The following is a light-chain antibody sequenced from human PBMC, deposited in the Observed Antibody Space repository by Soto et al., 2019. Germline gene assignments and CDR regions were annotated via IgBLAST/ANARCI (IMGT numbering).Light chain of an antibody. CDR2: DAS. V-gene: IGKV1-5*01. Sequence: DIQLTQSPSTLGASLSCRASQTIGSWLAWYQQKPGTAPRLVIYDASTLESGVPSRFSGSGSGPDFTLTISGLQPDDFATYYCQQYNNYPLSFGGGTKVDIK. J-gene: IGKJ4*01. CDR1: QTIGSW. CDR3: QQYNNYPLS.